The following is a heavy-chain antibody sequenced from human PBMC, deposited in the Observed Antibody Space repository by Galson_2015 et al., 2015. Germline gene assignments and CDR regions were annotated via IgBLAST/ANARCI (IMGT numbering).Heavy chain of an antibody. Sequence: SLRLSCAASGFTFSDYYMSWIRQAPGKGLEWVSYIGSSGSTIYYADSVKGRFTISRDNAKNSLFLQMNSLRAEDTAVYYCARVPKDYGDWGLDYWGQGTLVTVSS. J-gene: IGHJ4*02. CDR2: IGSSGSTI. V-gene: IGHV3-11*01. CDR1: GFTFSDYY. D-gene: IGHD4-17*01. CDR3: ARVPKDYGDWGLDY.